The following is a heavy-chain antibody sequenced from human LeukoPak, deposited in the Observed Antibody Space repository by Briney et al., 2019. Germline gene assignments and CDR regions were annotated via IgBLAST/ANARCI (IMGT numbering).Heavy chain of an antibody. CDR3: ARLRGFTIAPKYYYYMDV. J-gene: IGHJ6*03. Sequence: PSETLSLTCTVSGYSISSGYYWGWIRQPPGKGLEWIGEINHGGSTNYNPSLKSRVTISVDTSKNQFSLKLSSVTAADTAMYYCARLRGFTIAPKYYYYMDVWGKGTTVTVSS. D-gene: IGHD5-24*01. CDR1: GYSISSGYY. CDR2: INHGGST. V-gene: IGHV4-38-2*02.